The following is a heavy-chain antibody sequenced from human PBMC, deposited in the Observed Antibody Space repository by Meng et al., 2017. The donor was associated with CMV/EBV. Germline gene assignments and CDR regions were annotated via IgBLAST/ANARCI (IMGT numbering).Heavy chain of an antibody. CDR2: IYYSGST. D-gene: IGHD3-3*02. V-gene: IGHV4-61*01. Sequence: GSLRLSCTVSGGSVSSGSYYWSWIRQPPGKGLEWIGYIYYSGSTNYNPSLTSRVTISVDTSKNQFSLKLSSVTAADTAVYYCARDKGLAGYYYYYGMDVWGQGTTVTVSS. CDR3: ARDKGLAGYYYYYGMDV. J-gene: IGHJ6*02. CDR1: GGSVSSGSYY.